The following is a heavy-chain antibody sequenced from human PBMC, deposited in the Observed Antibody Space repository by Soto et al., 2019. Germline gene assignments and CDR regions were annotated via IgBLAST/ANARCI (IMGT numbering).Heavy chain of an antibody. CDR3: ARGYCSGGNCYSGMDV. D-gene: IGHD2-15*01. Sequence: QVQLVQSGAEVKKPGSSVKVSCKASGGTFSTHAIIWVRQAPGQGLAWMGGIIPISSTTYYAQKFQGRVTLTADYFSTTAYMELSSLSSEDTAVYYCARGYCSGGNCYSGMDVWGQGTTVTVSS. CDR1: GGTFSTHA. CDR2: IIPISSTT. J-gene: IGHJ6*02. V-gene: IGHV1-69*01.